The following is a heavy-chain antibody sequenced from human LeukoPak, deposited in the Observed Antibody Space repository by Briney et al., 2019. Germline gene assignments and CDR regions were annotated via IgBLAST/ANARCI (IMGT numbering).Heavy chain of an antibody. CDR2: ISYDGSNK. CDR1: GFTFSSYA. Sequence: GGSLRLSCAASGFTFSSYAMHWVRQAPGKGLEWVAVISYDGSNKYYADSVKGRFTTSRDNSKNTLYLQMNSLRAEDTAVYYCARDPGEQWLVLTYYGMDVWGQGTTVTVSS. CDR3: ARDPGEQWLVLTYYGMDV. D-gene: IGHD6-19*01. V-gene: IGHV3-30-3*01. J-gene: IGHJ6*02.